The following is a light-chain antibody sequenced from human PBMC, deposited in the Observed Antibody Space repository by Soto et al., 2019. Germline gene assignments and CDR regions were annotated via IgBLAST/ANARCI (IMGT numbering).Light chain of an antibody. J-gene: IGKJ2*01. CDR3: QQYVSSPYT. CDR1: QSVSSSH. Sequence: VLTQSPGTLSLSPGERATLSCRTSQSVSSSHLAWYQQKAGQAPRLLIYGASSRATGIPDRFSASGSGTEFTRAISRLEPEEFAVYFCQQYVSSPYTFGQGTKLEIK. CDR2: GAS. V-gene: IGKV3-20*01.